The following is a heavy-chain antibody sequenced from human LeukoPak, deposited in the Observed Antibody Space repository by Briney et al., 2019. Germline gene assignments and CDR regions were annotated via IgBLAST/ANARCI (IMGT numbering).Heavy chain of an antibody. Sequence: GASVKVSCKASGYTFTNYYMHWVRQAPGQGPDWMGIINPSGYSTSYAQKFQGRVTMTRDMSTSTVYMELSSLRSEDTAVYYCARQASSSWYPFDYWGQGTLVTVSS. CDR3: ARQASSSWYPFDY. D-gene: IGHD6-13*01. CDR2: INPSGYST. J-gene: IGHJ4*02. V-gene: IGHV1-46*01. CDR1: GYTFTNYY.